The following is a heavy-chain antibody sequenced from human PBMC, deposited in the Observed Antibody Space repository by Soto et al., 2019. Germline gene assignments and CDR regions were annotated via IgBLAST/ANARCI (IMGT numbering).Heavy chain of an antibody. CDR3: ARAGYCSSTSCYMGRFDY. CDR2: INPNSGGT. Sequence: ASVKVSCKASGYTFTGYYMHWVRQAPGQGLEWMGWINPNSGGTNYAQKFQGRVTMTRDTSISTAYMELSRLRSDDTAVYYCARAGYCSSTSCYMGRFDYRGQGTLVTVSS. D-gene: IGHD2-2*02. J-gene: IGHJ4*02. V-gene: IGHV1-2*02. CDR1: GYTFTGYY.